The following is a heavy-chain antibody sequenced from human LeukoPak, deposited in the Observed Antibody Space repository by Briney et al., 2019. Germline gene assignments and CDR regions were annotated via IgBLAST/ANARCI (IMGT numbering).Heavy chain of an antibody. CDR2: IFPYDSDI. CDR3: VRARGNLNGFDI. Sequence: GESLKISCKGSGYTFNSYWIGWVRQLPGKGLEWMGSIFPYDSDIRYSPSLESQVNITADLSTNNAYLQWSSLKASDTAIYYCVRARGNLNGFDIWGQGTVVTVSS. V-gene: IGHV5-51*01. J-gene: IGHJ3*02. CDR1: GYTFNSYW. D-gene: IGHD5-24*01.